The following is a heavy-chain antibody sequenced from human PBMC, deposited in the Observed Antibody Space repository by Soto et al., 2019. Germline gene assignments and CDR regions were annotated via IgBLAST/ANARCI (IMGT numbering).Heavy chain of an antibody. CDR1: GFTFSSYS. CDR2: ISSSSSYI. D-gene: IGHD5-18*01. V-gene: IGHV3-21*01. J-gene: IGHJ3*02. CDR3: ASPSESYGFDAFDI. Sequence: GSLRLSCAASGFTFSSYSMNWVRQAPGKGLEWVSSISSSSSYIYYADSVKGRFTISRDNAKNSLYLQMNSLRAEDTAVYYCASPSESYGFDAFDIWGQGTMVTVS.